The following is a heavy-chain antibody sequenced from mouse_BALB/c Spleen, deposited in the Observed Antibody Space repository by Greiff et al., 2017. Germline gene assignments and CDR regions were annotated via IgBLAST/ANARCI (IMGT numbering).Heavy chain of an antibody. CDR3: ARATRNDYAMDY. D-gene: IGHD3-3*01. V-gene: IGHV7-3*02. CDR2: IRNKANGYTT. Sequence: EVQVVESGGGLVQPGGSLRLSCATSGFTFTDYYMSWVRQPPGKALEWLGFIRNKANGYTTEYSASVKGRFTISRDNSQSILYLQMNTLRAEDSASDESARATRNDYAMDYWGQGTSVTVAS. J-gene: IGHJ4*01. CDR1: GFTFTDYY.